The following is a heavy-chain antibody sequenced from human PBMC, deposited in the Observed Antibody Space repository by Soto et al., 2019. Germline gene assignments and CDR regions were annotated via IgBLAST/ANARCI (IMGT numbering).Heavy chain of an antibody. CDR3: ARAVAVAADFDY. CDR2: INAGNGNT. CDR1: GYTFTGYA. J-gene: IGHJ4*02. D-gene: IGHD6-19*01. Sequence: ASVKVSCKASGYTFTGYAMHWVRQAPGQRLEWMGWINAGNGNTKYSQKFQGRVTITRVTSASAAYMELSSLSSEDTAVYYCARAVAVAADFDYWGQGTLVTVSS. V-gene: IGHV1-3*01.